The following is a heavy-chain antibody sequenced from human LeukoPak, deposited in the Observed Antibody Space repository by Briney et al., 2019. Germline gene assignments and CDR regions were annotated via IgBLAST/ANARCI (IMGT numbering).Heavy chain of an antibody. D-gene: IGHD2-21*02. CDR3: ARHIADCGGDCPFDS. V-gene: IGHV5-51*01. Sequence: GESLKISCKGFGYRFTSYWIGWARQMPGKGLEWMGIIYPGDSDTTYSPSFEGQVTISADKSISTAHLQWSSLKASDTAMYYCARHIADCGGDCPFDSWGQGTLVTVSS. J-gene: IGHJ4*02. CDR2: IYPGDSDT. CDR1: GYRFTSYW.